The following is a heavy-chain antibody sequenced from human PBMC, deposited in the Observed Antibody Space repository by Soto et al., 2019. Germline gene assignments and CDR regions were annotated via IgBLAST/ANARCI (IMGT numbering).Heavy chain of an antibody. CDR3: ARHMVSGSVNARVGDY. V-gene: IGHV5-51*01. Sequence: EVQLVQSGAEVKKPGESLKISCKGSGYSFTSYWIGWVRQMPGKGLEWMGIIYPGDSDTRYSPSFQGQVTISADKSISTAYLQWSSLKASDTAMYYCARHMVSGSVNARVGDYWGQGTLVTVSS. D-gene: IGHD3-10*01. CDR2: IYPGDSDT. J-gene: IGHJ4*02. CDR1: GYSFTSYW.